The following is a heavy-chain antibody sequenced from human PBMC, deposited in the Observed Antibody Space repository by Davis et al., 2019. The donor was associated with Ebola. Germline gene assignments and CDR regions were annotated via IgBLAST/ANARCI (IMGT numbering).Heavy chain of an antibody. J-gene: IGHJ1*01. CDR3: TTVNYYDTSTSYSECFQH. Sequence: PGGSLRLSCAASGFTFTNAWMTWVRQAPGKGLEWVGRIKSKTDGGTTDYAAPVKGRFTFSRDDSKNTFYLQMNSLKADDTAVYYCTTVNYYDTSTSYSECFQHWGQGTLVTVSS. CDR2: IKSKTDGGTT. D-gene: IGHD3-22*01. CDR1: GFTFTNAW. V-gene: IGHV3-15*01.